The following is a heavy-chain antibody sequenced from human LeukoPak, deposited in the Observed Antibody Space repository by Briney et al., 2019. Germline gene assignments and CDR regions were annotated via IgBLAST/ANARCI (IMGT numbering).Heavy chain of an antibody. Sequence: GGSLRLSCAASGVSFSSSWMSWVCQAPGKGLEWVASIKQDGSEKYYVDFVKGRFSISRDNAKNSLYLQMNSLGADDTAVYYCAGGTGMDVWGQGTTVTVSS. CDR3: AGGTGMDV. J-gene: IGHJ6*02. CDR2: IKQDGSEK. D-gene: IGHD1-1*01. V-gene: IGHV3-7*05. CDR1: GVSFSSSW.